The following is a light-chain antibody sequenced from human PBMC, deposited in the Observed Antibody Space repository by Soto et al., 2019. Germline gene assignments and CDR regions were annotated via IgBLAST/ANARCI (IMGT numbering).Light chain of an antibody. CDR1: QSVSSSY. V-gene: IGKV3-20*01. Sequence: EIVLTQSPGTLSLSPGERATLSCRASQSVSSSYLAWYQQKPGQAPRLLIYGASSRASGIPDRFSGSGSGTDFTLTISRREPEDFAVYYCQQCGGSPPYTFGQGTKLEIK. CDR3: QQCGGSPPYT. J-gene: IGKJ2*01. CDR2: GAS.